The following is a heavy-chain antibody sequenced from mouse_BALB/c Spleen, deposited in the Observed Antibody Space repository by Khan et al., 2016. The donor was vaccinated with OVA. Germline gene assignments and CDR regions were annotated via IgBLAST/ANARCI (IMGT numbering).Heavy chain of an antibody. Sequence: VQLKQSGTELVRPGALVRLSCTASGFNIKDYYIHWVKQRPDQGLEWIGWIDPENGNTIYDPKFQGKANIKADTFSNTDYLQISSLTSEDTAVYYWPRSILLYFDSWVQGTTLTVSS. CDR2: IDPENGNT. CDR1: GFNIKDYY. J-gene: IGHJ2*01. D-gene: IGHD2-3*01. V-gene: IGHV14-1*02. CDR3: PRSILLYFDS.